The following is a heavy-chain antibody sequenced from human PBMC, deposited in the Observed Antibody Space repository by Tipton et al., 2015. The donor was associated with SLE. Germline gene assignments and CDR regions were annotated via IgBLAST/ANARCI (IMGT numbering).Heavy chain of an antibody. CDR1: GGSISRSSYY. Sequence: TLSLTCTVSGGSISRSSYYWGWIRQPPGKGLEWIGSIYYSGNTYYSPSLKSRVTISIDTSKNQFSLKLNSVTAADTAVYYCARRITISHLFDYWGQGSLVTVSS. CDR2: IYYSGNT. J-gene: IGHJ4*02. D-gene: IGHD3-3*01. V-gene: IGHV4-39*07. CDR3: ARRITISHLFDY.